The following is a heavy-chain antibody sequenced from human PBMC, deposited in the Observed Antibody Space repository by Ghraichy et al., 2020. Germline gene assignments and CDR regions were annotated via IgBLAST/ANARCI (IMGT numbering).Heavy chain of an antibody. V-gene: IGHV3-30-3*01. CDR2: ISFDGSNE. D-gene: IGHD4-17*01. CDR3: ARATVTAPALAY. CDR1: GFTFSSYA. J-gene: IGHJ4*02. Sequence: AGSLRLSCAASGFTFSSYAMHWVRQAPGKGLEWVAVISFDGSNEYYADSVKGRFTISRDNSKNTLYLQMNGLRADDTAVYYCARATVTAPALAYWGQGTLVTVSS.